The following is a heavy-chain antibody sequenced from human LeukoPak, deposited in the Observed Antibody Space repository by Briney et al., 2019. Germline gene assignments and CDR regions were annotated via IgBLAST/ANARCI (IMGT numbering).Heavy chain of an antibody. D-gene: IGHD6-19*01. CDR3: AKTTTGYSSGRFPGWPVDY. J-gene: IGHJ4*02. CDR2: IFGSGGST. CDR1: GSTFSSYA. Sequence: GGSLRLSCAASGSTFSSYAMYWVRQAPGEGLEWVSGIFGSGGSTLYADSVKGRFTISRDNSKNTVYLQMNSLRAEDTAVYYCAKTTTGYSSGRFPGWPVDYWGQGTLVTVSS. V-gene: IGHV3-23*01.